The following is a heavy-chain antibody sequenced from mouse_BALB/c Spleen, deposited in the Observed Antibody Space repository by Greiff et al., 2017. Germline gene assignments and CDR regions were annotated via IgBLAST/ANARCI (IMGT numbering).Heavy chain of an antibody. CDR2: IYPGDGDT. V-gene: IGHV1-80*01. D-gene: IGHD2-10*02. J-gene: IGHJ2*01. CDR3: ARGGYGNYDDY. CDR1: GYAFSSYW. Sequence: VQLQQSGAELVRPGSSVKISCKASGYAFSSYWMNWVKQRPGQGLEWIGQIYPGDGDTNYNGKFKGKATLTADKSSSTAYMQLSSLTSEDSAVYFCARGGYGNYDDYWGQGTTLTVSS.